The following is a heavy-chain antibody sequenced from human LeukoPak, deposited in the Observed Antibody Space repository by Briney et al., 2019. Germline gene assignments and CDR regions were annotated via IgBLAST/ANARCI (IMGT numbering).Heavy chain of an antibody. CDR2: ISAYNGNT. D-gene: IGHD3-16*01. Sequence: ASVKVSCKASGYTFTSYGISWVRQAPGQGLEWMGWISAYNGNTNYAQKLQGRVTMTTDTSTSTAYMELRSLRSDDTAVYYCARVSMITFGGVIGAFDIWGQGTMVTVSS. J-gene: IGHJ3*02. CDR1: GYTFTSYG. V-gene: IGHV1-18*01. CDR3: ARVSMITFGGVIGAFDI.